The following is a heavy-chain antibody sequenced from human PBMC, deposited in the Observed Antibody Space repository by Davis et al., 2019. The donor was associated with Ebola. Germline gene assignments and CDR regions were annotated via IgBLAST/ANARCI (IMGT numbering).Heavy chain of an antibody. D-gene: IGHD1-26*01. CDR3: ARVDGGIVGANYGMDV. J-gene: IGHJ6*04. Sequence: ASVKVSCKASGGTFSSYAISWVRQAPGQGLEWMGRINPNSGGTNYAQKFQGRVTMTRDTSISTAYMELSRLRSDDTAVYYCARVDGGIVGANYGMDVWGKGTTVTVSS. CDR1: GGTFSSYA. CDR2: INPNSGGT. V-gene: IGHV1-2*06.